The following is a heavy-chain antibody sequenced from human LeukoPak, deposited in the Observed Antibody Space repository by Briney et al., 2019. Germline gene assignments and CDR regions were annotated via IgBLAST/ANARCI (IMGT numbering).Heavy chain of an antibody. CDR3: ARARESMATAGSYFDY. V-gene: IGHV4-30-2*01. CDR1: GGSISSGDYS. D-gene: IGHD6-13*01. CDR2: IWHSGHT. Sequence: SQTLSLTCAVSGGSISSGDYSRSWIRQPPGSGLEWIGYIWHSGHTNYNPSLRSRVTISLARSNSQFSLRLSSVTAADTAVYYCARARESMATAGSYFDYWGQGTLVTASS. J-gene: IGHJ4*02.